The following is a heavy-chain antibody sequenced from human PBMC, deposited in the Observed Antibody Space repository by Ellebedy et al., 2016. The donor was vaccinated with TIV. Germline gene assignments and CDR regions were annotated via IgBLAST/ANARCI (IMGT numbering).Heavy chain of an antibody. Sequence: ESLKISXAASGFTFSSYAMSWIRQPPGKGLEWIGEINHSGSTNYNPSLKSRVTISVDTSKNQFSLKLSSVTAADTAVYYCARRPSYYRPFDPWGQGTLVTVSS. D-gene: IGHD2-21*01. J-gene: IGHJ5*02. V-gene: IGHV4-34*01. CDR3: ARRPSYYRPFDP. CDR2: INHSGST. CDR1: GFTFSSYA.